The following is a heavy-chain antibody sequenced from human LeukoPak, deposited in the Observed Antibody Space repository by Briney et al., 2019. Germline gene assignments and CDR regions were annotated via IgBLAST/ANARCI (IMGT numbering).Heavy chain of an antibody. CDR3: AEEGDDILTGYWYFDY. CDR1: GFTFSSYA. D-gene: IGHD3-9*01. J-gene: IGHJ4*02. CDR2: ISGSGGST. Sequence: GGSLRLSCAASGFTFSSYAMSWVRQAPGKGLEWVSAISGSGGSTYYADSVKGRFTISRDNSKNTLYLQMNSLRAEDTAVYYCAEEGDDILTGYWYFDYWGQGTLVTVSS. V-gene: IGHV3-23*01.